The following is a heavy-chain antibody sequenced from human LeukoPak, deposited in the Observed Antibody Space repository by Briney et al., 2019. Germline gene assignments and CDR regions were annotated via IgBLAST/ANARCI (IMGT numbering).Heavy chain of an antibody. CDR1: GYSFTTYY. CDR3: ARHEGYNWFDP. Sequence: GESLKISCKGSGYSFTTYYIAWVRQMPGKGLEWMGMIYPGDSDTRYSPSFQGQVTISADKPISTAYLQWSSLKASDTAVYYCARHEGYNWFDPWGQGTLVTVSS. CDR2: IYPGDSDT. V-gene: IGHV5-51*01. J-gene: IGHJ5*02.